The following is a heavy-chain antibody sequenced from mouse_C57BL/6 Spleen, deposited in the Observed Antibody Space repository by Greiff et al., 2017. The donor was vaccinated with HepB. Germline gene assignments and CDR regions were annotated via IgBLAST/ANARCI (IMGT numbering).Heavy chain of an antibody. CDR3: ARMVTTTAGAMDY. Sequence: QVHVKQSGAELAKPGASVKLSCKASGYTFTSYWMHWVKQRPGQGLEWIGYINPSSGYTKYNQKFKDKATLTADKSSSTAYMQLSSLTYEDSAVYYCARMVTTTAGAMDYWGQGTSVTVSS. CDR2: INPSSGYT. J-gene: IGHJ4*01. D-gene: IGHD2-2*01. CDR1: GYTFTSYW. V-gene: IGHV1-7*01.